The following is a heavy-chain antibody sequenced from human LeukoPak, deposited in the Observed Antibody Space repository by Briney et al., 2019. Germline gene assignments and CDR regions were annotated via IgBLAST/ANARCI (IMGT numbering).Heavy chain of an antibody. V-gene: IGHV1-69*13. D-gene: IGHD5-18*01. CDR3: ASAGYSPQDYYYYYMDV. CDR1: GGTFSSYA. Sequence: GASVKVSCKASGGTFSSYAISWVRQAPGQGLEWMGGIIPIFGTANYAQKFQGRVTITADESTSTAYMELGSLRSEDTAVYYCASAGYSPQDYYYYYMDVWGKGTTVTVSS. J-gene: IGHJ6*03. CDR2: IIPIFGTA.